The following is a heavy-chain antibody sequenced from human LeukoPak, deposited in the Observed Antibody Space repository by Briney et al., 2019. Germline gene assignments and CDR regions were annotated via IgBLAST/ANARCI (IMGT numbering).Heavy chain of an antibody. D-gene: IGHD5-18*01. V-gene: IGHV5-10-1*01. CDR1: GYSFTNYW. J-gene: IGHJ4*02. CDR2: IDPSDSYS. Sequence: GESLRISCKGSGYSFTNYWIICVRRMPWKGLEWMGKIDPSDSYSNYSPSFQGHVTFSADKSISTAYLQWSSLKASDSAIYYCARPATGRYGYRRPFDDWGQGTLVTVSS. CDR3: ARPATGRYGYRRPFDD.